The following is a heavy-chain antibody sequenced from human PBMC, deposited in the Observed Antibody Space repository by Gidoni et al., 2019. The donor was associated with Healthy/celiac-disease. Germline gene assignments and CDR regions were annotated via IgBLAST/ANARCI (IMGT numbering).Heavy chain of an antibody. CDR3: AKDPDAEQWLVPGYFQH. Sequence: EVQLLEAGGGLVKRGGSLRRPCAAPGFTFSSHAMRWVRQAPGKGLEWVSAISGSGGSTYYADSVKGRFTISRDNSKNALYLQMNSLRAEDTAVYYCAKDPDAEQWLVPGYFQHWGQGTLVTVSS. D-gene: IGHD6-19*01. V-gene: IGHV3-23*01. J-gene: IGHJ1*01. CDR1: GFTFSSHA. CDR2: ISGSGGST.